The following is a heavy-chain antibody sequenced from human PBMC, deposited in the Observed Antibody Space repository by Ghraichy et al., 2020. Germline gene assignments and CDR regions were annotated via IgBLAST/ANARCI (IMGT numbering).Heavy chain of an antibody. Sequence: ASVKVSCKASVYTFTSYAMHWVRQAPGQRLEWMGWINAGNGNTKYSQKFQGRVTITRDTSASTAYMELSSLRSEDTAVYYCARGDRVVVVPAARGHWFDPWGQGTLVTVSS. CDR3: ARGDRVVVVPAARGHWFDP. CDR1: VYTFTSYA. J-gene: IGHJ5*02. CDR2: INAGNGNT. V-gene: IGHV1-3*01. D-gene: IGHD2-2*01.